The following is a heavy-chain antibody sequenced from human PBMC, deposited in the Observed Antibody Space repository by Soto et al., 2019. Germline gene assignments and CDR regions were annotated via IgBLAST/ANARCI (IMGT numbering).Heavy chain of an antibody. V-gene: IGHV3-48*01. D-gene: IGHD2-2*01. Sequence: GGSLGLSCAASGFTFSSYAMSWVRQAPGKGLEWISYISRTANTIYYADSVKGRFTISRDNAKNSLYLQMNSLRAEDTAVYYCARFYAAIYYYGMDVWGQGTTVTVSS. J-gene: IGHJ6*02. CDR3: ARFYAAIYYYGMDV. CDR1: GFTFSSYA. CDR2: ISRTANTI.